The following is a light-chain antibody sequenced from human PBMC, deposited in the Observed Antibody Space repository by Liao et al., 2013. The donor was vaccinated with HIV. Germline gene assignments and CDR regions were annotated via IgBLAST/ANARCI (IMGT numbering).Light chain of an antibody. CDR2: RNV. CDR3: QAWDSGAYV. J-gene: IGLJ1*01. CDR1: NIGSKS. V-gene: IGLV3-21*01. Sequence: SYELTQTPSVSVAPGKTATVTCGGSNIGSKSVHWYQQKAGQAPVLVIYRNVARPSGIPERFSASKSGDTATLTIKGTQPVDEGDYFCQAWDSGAYVFGTGTRVTVL.